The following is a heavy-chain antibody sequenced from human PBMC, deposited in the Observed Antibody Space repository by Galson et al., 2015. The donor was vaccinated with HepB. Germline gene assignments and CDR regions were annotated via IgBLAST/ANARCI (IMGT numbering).Heavy chain of an antibody. D-gene: IGHD1-1*01. V-gene: IGHV3-23*01. CDR1: GFIFRNYA. CDR2: MSDTGVNT. Sequence: LRLSCAASGFIFRNYAMTWVRQAPGTGLEWVSGMSDTGVNTYYADAVKDRFTISRDNSKKMLYLHMSGLRVEDTATYFCVKGADSNDDRYDYWGQGTLVTVSS. J-gene: IGHJ4*02. CDR3: VKGADSNDDRYDY.